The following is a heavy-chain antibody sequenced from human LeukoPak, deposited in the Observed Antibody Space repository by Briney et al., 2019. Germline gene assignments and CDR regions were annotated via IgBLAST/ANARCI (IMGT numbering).Heavy chain of an antibody. J-gene: IGHJ6*03. D-gene: IGHD1-26*01. CDR3: ARDPYSGSYGDYYYYYMDV. V-gene: IGHV3-7*01. Sequence: GGSLRLSCAASGFTFSSYWMSWVRQAPGKGLEWVANIKQDGSEKYYVDSVKGRFTISRDNAKNSLYLQMNSLRPEDTAVYYCARDPYSGSYGDYYYYYMDVWGKGTTVTISS. CDR2: IKQDGSEK. CDR1: GFTFSSYW.